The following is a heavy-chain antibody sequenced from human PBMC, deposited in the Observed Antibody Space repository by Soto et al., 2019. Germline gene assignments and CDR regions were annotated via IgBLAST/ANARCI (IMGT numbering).Heavy chain of an antibody. CDR3: AKDLSWVAPY. D-gene: IGHD6-13*01. J-gene: IGHJ4*02. CDR1: GGTFSSYA. Sequence: GASVKVSCKASGGTFSSYAISWVRQAPGQGLEWMGGIIPIFGTANYAQKFQGRVTITADESTSTAYMELSSLRAEDTAVYYCAKDLSWVAPYWGQGTLVTVSS. CDR2: IIPIFGTA. V-gene: IGHV1-69*13.